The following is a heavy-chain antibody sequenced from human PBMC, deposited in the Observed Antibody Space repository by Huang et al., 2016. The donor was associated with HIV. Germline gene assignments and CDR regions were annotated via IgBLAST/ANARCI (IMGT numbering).Heavy chain of an antibody. CDR1: GESFSGQF. V-gene: IGHV4-34*01. CDR2: INNSGST. D-gene: IGHD6-25*01. J-gene: IGHJ3*01. CDR3: ARSRRDGSSDAFDV. Sequence: QVQLQQWGAGLVKPSETLSLTCAVYGESFSGQFWSWIRQPPGEGLQWIGEINNSGSTNFSPSLKSRITMAVDTSKKQFSLKLKSVTAADTAVYFCARSRRDGSSDAFDVWGQGSMVTVS.